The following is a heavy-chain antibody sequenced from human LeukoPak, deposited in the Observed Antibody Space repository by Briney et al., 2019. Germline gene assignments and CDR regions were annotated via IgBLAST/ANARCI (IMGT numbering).Heavy chain of an antibody. V-gene: IGHV3-48*04. CDR1: GFTFSSYS. Sequence: GGSLRLSCEVSGFTFSSYSMNWVRQAPGKGLEWISYISSSSSTIYYADSVKGRFTISRDNAKNSLYLQMNSLRAEDTAVYYCASTIVTTVYPPGWYFDLWGRGTQVTVSS. D-gene: IGHD4-17*01. CDR2: ISSSSSTI. CDR3: ASTIVTTVYPPGWYFDL. J-gene: IGHJ2*01.